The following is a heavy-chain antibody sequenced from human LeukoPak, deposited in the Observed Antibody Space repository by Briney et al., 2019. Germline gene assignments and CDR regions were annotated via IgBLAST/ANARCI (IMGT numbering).Heavy chain of an antibody. Sequence: SETLSLTCTVSGGSISSYYWSWIRQPPGKGLERIGYIYYSGSTNYNPSLKSRVTISVDTSKNQFSLKLSSVTAADTAVYYCARYYYDSSGYSVGIDYWGQGTLVTVSS. CDR3: ARYYYDSSGYSVGIDY. CDR2: IYYSGST. J-gene: IGHJ4*02. V-gene: IGHV4-59*01. CDR1: GGSISSYY. D-gene: IGHD3-22*01.